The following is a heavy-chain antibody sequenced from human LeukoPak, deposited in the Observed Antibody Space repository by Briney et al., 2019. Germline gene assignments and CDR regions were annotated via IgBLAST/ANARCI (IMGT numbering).Heavy chain of an antibody. D-gene: IGHD3-16*02. V-gene: IGHV3-23*01. CDR2: ISGSGGST. CDR3: AKDVDADDYVWGSYRAFDY. Sequence: GGSLRLSCAASGFTFSSYAMSWVRQAPGKGLEWVSAISGSGGSTYYADSVKGRFTISRDNSKNTLYLQMNSLRVEDTAVYYCAKDVDADDYVWGSYRAFDYWGQGTLVTVSS. J-gene: IGHJ4*02. CDR1: GFTFSSYA.